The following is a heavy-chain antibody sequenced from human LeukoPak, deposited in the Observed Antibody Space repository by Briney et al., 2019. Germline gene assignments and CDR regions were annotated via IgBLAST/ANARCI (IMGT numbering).Heavy chain of an antibody. J-gene: IGHJ4*02. CDR1: AGSINRGGYY. D-gene: IGHD3-22*01. V-gene: IGHV4-31*03. CDR2: IYSSSST. Sequence: TLPMICTVSAGSINRGGYYCSWIRQHPGKGLEWMGYIYSSSSTYYNPSPKSRPTTSVATSKTQLSLKLSSVTAPATAVYSCARFDYYDSSGSYLRYWGQGTLVTVSS. CDR3: ARFDYYDSSGSYLRY.